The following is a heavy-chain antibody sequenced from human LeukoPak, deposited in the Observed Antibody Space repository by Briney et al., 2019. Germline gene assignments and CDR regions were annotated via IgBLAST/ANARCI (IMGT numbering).Heavy chain of an antibody. CDR3: ARQDSGYEKGSDY. CDR1: GGSISSSSHY. J-gene: IGHJ4*02. V-gene: IGHV4-39*01. D-gene: IGHD5-12*01. Sequence: PSETLSLTCTVSGGSISSSSHYWGWIRQPPGKGLEWIGSIYYSGSTYCNPSLKSRVTISVDTSKNQFSLKLSSVTAADTAVYYCARQDSGYEKGSDYWGQGTLVTVSS. CDR2: IYYSGST.